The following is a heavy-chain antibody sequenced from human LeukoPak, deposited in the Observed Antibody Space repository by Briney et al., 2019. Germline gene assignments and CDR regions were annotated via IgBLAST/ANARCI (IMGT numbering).Heavy chain of an antibody. CDR3: ARGLSRRGSRGWPDY. J-gene: IGHJ4*02. Sequence: ASVKVSCKASGYTFTGYYMHWVRQAPGQGLEWMGWINPNSGNTGYAQKFQGRVTITRNASISTAYMELSSLRSEDTAVYYCARGLSRRGSRGWPDYWGQGTLVTVSS. V-gene: IGHV1-8*03. CDR1: GYTFTGYY. D-gene: IGHD6-19*01. CDR2: INPNSGNT.